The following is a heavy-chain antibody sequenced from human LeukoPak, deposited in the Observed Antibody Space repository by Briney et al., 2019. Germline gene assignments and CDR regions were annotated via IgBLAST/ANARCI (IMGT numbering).Heavy chain of an antibody. CDR1: GFTFSSYA. J-gene: IGHJ4*02. Sequence: GGSLGLSCAASGFTFSSYAMSWVRQAPGKGLERVSVISGSGGSTYYADSVKGRFTISRDNSKNTLYLQMNSLRAEDTAVYFCARARGSDCSTTSCHTAFDYWGQGTLVTVSS. D-gene: IGHD2-2*02. CDR3: ARARGSDCSTTSCHTAFDY. V-gene: IGHV3-23*01. CDR2: ISGSGGST.